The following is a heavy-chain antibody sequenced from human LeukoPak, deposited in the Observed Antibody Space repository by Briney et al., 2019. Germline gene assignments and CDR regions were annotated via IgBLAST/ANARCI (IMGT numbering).Heavy chain of an antibody. CDR3: ARGRGHFDY. V-gene: IGHV4-59*01. J-gene: IGHJ4*02. CDR2: IYYSGST. Sequence: SETLSLTCTVSGGSISSYYWSWIRQPPGKGLEWIGYIYYSGSTNYNPSLKSRVTISVDTSKNQFSLKLSSETAADTAVYYCARGRGHFDYWGQGTLVTVSS. CDR1: GGSISSYY.